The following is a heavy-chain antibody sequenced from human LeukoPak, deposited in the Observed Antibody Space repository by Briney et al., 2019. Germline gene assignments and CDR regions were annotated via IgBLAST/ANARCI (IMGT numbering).Heavy chain of an antibody. Sequence: PSETLSLTCTVSGGSISSSSYYWGWIRQPPGKGLEWIGSIYYSGSTYYNPPLKSRVTISVDTSKNQFSLKLSSVTAADTAVYYCARQPTVVTPLWIGWFDPWGQGTLVTVSS. CDR2: IYYSGST. V-gene: IGHV4-39*01. J-gene: IGHJ5*02. CDR3: ARQPTVVTPLWIGWFDP. D-gene: IGHD4-23*01. CDR1: GGSISSSSYY.